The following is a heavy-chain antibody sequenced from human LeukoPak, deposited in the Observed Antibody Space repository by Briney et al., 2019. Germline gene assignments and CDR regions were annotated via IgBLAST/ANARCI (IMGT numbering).Heavy chain of an antibody. CDR1: GFTFSSYS. V-gene: IGHV3-21*01. D-gene: IGHD1-26*01. Sequence: PGGSLRLSCAASGFTFSSYSMNWVRQAPGKGLEWVLSISSSSSYIYYADSVKGRFTISRDNAKNSLYLQMNSLRAEDTAVYYCARVEGAKLGAFDIWGQGTMVTVSS. CDR3: ARVEGAKLGAFDI. CDR2: ISSSSSYI. J-gene: IGHJ3*02.